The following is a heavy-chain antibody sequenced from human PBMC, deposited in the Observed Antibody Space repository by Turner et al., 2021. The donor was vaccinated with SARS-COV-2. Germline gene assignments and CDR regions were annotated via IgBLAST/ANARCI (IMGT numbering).Heavy chain of an antibody. D-gene: IGHD3-10*01. J-gene: IGHJ2*01. CDR1: GFTFSCYV. CDR3: ARDTGDFDL. CDR2: ISYDGINK. Sequence: QVQLVESGGGVVQPGRSLRLSCAASGFTFSCYVMHWVRQAPGKGLEWVALISYDGINKYYADSVKGRFTISRDNSKNTLYLQMNSLRAEDTAVYYCARDTGDFDLWGRGTLVTVSS. V-gene: IGHV3-30-3*01.